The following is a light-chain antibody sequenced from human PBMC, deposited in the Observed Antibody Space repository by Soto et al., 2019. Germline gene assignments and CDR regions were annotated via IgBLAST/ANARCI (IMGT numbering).Light chain of an antibody. J-gene: IGKJ2*01. V-gene: IGKV1-39*01. CDR2: AAS. CDR3: PQSYSTLYT. Sequence: DIQMTQSPSSLSASVGDRVTITCRASQSISSYLNWYQQKPGKAPKILIYAASSLQSGVPSRFSGSGSGTDFTLTISSLQPEDFATYYCPQSYSTLYTFGPGTKLEIK. CDR1: QSISSY.